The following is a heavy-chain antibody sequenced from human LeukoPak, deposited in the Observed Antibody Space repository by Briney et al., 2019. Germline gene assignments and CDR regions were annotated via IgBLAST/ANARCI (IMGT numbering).Heavy chain of an antibody. Sequence: SETLSLTCTVSGGSISSDYWSWIRQPPGKGLEWIGYIHYSGGTNYNPPLKSRVTISVDTSKNQFSLKLSSVTAADMAVYYCARGSFRVITDYWGQGTLVTVSS. CDR2: IHYSGGT. V-gene: IGHV4-59*08. CDR1: GGSISSDY. J-gene: IGHJ4*02. CDR3: ARGSFRVITDY. D-gene: IGHD3-10*01.